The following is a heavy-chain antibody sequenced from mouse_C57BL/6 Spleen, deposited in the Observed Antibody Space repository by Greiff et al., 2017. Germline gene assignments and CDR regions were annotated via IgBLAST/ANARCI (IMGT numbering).Heavy chain of an antibody. J-gene: IGHJ1*03. CDR2: ISSGSSTI. CDR1: GFTFSDYG. Sequence: EVNLVESGGGLVKPGGSLKLSCAASGFTFSDYGMHWVRQAPEKGLEWVAYISSGSSTIYYADTVKGRFTISRDNAKNTLFLQMTSLRSEDTAMYYCATLITTVVARYFDVWGTGTTVTVSS. CDR3: ATLITTVVARYFDV. D-gene: IGHD1-1*01. V-gene: IGHV5-17*01.